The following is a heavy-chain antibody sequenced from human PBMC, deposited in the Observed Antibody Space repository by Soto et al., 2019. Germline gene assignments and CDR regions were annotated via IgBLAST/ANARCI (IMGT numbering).Heavy chain of an antibody. J-gene: IGHJ5*02. V-gene: IGHV3-23*01. CDR1: GFTFSSYA. CDR2: ISGSGGST. CDR3: AKSEFCSGGSCYSGWFDP. D-gene: IGHD2-15*01. Sequence: PGGSLRLSCAASGFTFSSYAMSWVRQAPGKGLEWVSAISGSGGSTYYADSVKGRFTISRDNSKNTLYLQMNSLRAEDTAVYYCAKSEFCSGGSCYSGWFDPWGQGTLVTVSS.